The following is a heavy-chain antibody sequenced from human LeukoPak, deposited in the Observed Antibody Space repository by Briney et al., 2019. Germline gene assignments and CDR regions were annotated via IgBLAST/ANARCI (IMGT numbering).Heavy chain of an antibody. CDR3: AKAHTPTVTYLFDY. CDR2: ISGSGGST. V-gene: IGHV3-23*01. J-gene: IGHJ4*02. CDR1: GFTFSSYA. Sequence: GGSLRLSCAASGFTFSSYAMSWVRQAPGKGLEWVSAISGSGGSTHYADSVKGRFTISRDNSKNTLYLQMNSLRAEDTAVYYCAKAHTPTVTYLFDYWGQGTLVTVSS. D-gene: IGHD4-17*01.